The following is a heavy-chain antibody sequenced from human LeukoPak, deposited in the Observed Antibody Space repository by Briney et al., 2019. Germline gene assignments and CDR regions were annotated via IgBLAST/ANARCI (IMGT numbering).Heavy chain of an antibody. D-gene: IGHD6-19*01. CDR3: ARETSLAGFASGLGFNY. V-gene: IGHV4-59*01. Sequence: TSETLSLTCTVSGASISSWYWSWIRQPPEKGLEWIGYIYGSGNTNYNPSLKSRVTMSIDTSKNQFSLMLTSVTAADTATYYCARETSLAGFASGLGFNYWGQGILVTVSS. J-gene: IGHJ4*02. CDR2: IYGSGNT. CDR1: GASISSWY.